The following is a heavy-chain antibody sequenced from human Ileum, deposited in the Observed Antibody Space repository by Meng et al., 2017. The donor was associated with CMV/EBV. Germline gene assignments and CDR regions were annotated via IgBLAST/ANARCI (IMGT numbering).Heavy chain of an antibody. J-gene: IGHJ4*02. CDR3: ARVTYYYGSGIDY. D-gene: IGHD3-10*01. V-gene: IGHV4-34*01. CDR2: INHSGST. Sequence: CAVYGGSFSGYYWSWIRQPPGKGLEWIGEINHSGSTNYNPSLKSRVTISVDTSKNQFSLKLSSVTAADTAVYYCARVTYYYGSGIDYWGQGTLVTVSS. CDR1: GGSFSGYY.